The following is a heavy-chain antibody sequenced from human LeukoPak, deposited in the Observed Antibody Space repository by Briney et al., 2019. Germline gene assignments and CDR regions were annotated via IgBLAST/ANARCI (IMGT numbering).Heavy chain of an antibody. CDR2: IYTSGST. CDR3: ASGLRFLDLNY. J-gene: IGHJ4*02. V-gene: IGHV4-61*02. CDR1: GGSISSGSYY. D-gene: IGHD3-3*01. Sequence: SETLSLTCTVSGGSISSGSYYWSWIRQPAGKGLEWIGRIYTSGSTDYNPSLKSRVTISVDTSKNQFSLKLSSVTAADTAVYYCASGLRFLDLNYWGQGTLVTVSP.